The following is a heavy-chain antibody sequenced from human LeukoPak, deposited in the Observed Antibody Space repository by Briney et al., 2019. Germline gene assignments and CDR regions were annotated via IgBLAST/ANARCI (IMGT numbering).Heavy chain of an antibody. CDR1: GFTFDDYA. J-gene: IGHJ4*02. CDR3: AKDIYGDYEYYFDY. D-gene: IGHD4-17*01. CDR2: ISWNSGSI. Sequence: GRSLRLSCAASGFTFDDYAMHWVRQAPGKGLEWVSGISWNSGSIGYADSVKGRFTISRDNAKNSLYLQMNSLRAEDTALYYCAKDIYGDYEYYFDYWGQGTLVTVSS. V-gene: IGHV3-9*01.